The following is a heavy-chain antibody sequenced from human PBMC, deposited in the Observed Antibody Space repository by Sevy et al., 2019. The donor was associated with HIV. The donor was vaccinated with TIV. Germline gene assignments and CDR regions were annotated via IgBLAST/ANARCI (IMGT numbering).Heavy chain of an antibody. D-gene: IGHD3-3*01. Sequence: GGSLRLSCAASGFTFSDYYMSWIRQAPGKGLEWVSYISSSSSYTNYADSVKGRFTISRDNAKNSLYLQMNSLRAEDTAVYYCARVFWSWGDDYWGQGTLVTVSS. CDR1: GFTFSDYY. CDR3: ARVFWSWGDDY. J-gene: IGHJ4*02. CDR2: ISSSSSYT. V-gene: IGHV3-11*06.